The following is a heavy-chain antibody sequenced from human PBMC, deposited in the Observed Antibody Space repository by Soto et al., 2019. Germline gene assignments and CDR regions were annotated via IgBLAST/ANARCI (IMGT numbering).Heavy chain of an antibody. D-gene: IGHD3-3*01. V-gene: IGHV1-2*04. CDR2: INPNSGGT. CDR3: ARDSDDFWSGYHPFDY. CDR1: GYTFTCYY. J-gene: IGHJ4*02. Sequence: EASVKVSCKASGYTFTCYYMHWVRQAPGQGLEWMGWINPNSGGTNYAQKFQGWVTMTRDTSISTAYMELSRLRSDDTAVYYCARDSDDFWSGYHPFDYWGQGTLVTVSS.